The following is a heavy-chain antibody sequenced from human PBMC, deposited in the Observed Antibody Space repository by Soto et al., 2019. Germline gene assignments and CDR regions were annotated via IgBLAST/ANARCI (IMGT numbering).Heavy chain of an antibody. V-gene: IGHV4-34*01. D-gene: IGHD1-26*01. Sequence: SETLSLTCAVSGGSFSGYIWTWIRQTPGKGLQWIGQINHSGSSIYNPSLKNRVTISTMSNNKFSLELSSVTAADTAVYYCTRGLFSGSSYSGSWYYFDSWGQGTMVTVSP. CDR3: TRGLFSGSSYSGSWYYFDS. J-gene: IGHJ4*02. CDR2: INHSGSS. CDR1: GGSFSGYI.